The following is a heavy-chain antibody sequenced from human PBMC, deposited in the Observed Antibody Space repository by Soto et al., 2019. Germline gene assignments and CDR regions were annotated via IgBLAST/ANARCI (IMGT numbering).Heavy chain of an antibody. CDR2: IIPILGIA. J-gene: IGHJ3*01. CDR1: GGTFSSYT. CDR3: ASNYDFWSGAS. V-gene: IGHV1-69*02. D-gene: IGHD3-3*01. Sequence: ASVKVSCKASGGTFSSYTISWVRQAPGQGLGWMGRIIPILGIANYAQKFQGRVTITADKSTSTAYMELSSLRSEDTAVYYCASNYDFWSGASWGQGTMVTVSS.